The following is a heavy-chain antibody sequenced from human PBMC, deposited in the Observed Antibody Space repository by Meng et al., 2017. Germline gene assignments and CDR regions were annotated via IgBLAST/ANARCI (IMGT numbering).Heavy chain of an antibody. J-gene: IGHJ4*02. CDR1: ADTCASNA. D-gene: IGHD5-24*01. CDR3: ARDYGDGYEGSFDY. CDR2: INTNTGNP. V-gene: IGHV7-4-1*02. Sequence: QVQLWQPGAELKRPGASLKVSCKASADTCASNAINWVRQAPGHGLEWMGWINTNTGNPTYAQGFTGRFVFSLAASVSTAYLQISSLKAEDTAVYYCARDYGDGYEGSFDYWGQGTLVTVSS.